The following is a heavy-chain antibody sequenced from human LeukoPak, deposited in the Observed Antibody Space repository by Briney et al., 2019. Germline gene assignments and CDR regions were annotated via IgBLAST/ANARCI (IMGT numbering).Heavy chain of an antibody. Sequence: PSQTLSLTCTVSGGSISSGGYYWRWIRQHPGKGLEWIGFIYYSGSTYYNPSLKSRVTISVDTSKNQFSLKLRSVTAADTAVYYCARAGRGSGLYYYYYYGMDVWGQGTTVTVSS. J-gene: IGHJ6*02. D-gene: IGHD3-10*01. CDR3: ARAGRGSGLYYYYYYGMDV. CDR1: GGSISSGGYY. V-gene: IGHV4-31*03. CDR2: IYYSGST.